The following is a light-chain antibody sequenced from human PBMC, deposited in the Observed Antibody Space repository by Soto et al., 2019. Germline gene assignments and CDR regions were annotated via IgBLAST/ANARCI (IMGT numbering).Light chain of an antibody. V-gene: IGKV3D-7*01. J-gene: IGKJ1*01. CDR2: GAS. CDR1: QTISSNY. Sequence: IVLTPSPGTLSLSPGERATLPCRASQTISSNYLAWYQQKPGQAPRLLIYGASTRATSIPARFSGSGSGTDFTLTISSLQPEDFAVYYCQQDYNLPQTFGQGTKVDIK. CDR3: QQDYNLPQT.